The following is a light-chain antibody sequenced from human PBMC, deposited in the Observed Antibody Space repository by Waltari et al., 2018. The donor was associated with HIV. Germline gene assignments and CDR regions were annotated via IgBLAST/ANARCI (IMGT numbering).Light chain of an antibody. J-gene: IGKJ1*01. CDR1: QSVSYN. CDR2: GAS. CDR3: QQYNSWPRA. Sequence: TVMTQSPVTLSVSPGDRVTLSCRGSQSVSYNLAWYQQKRGLAPRLLIFGASTRATDIPVRFSGSGSGTEFNLTISSLQSEDFAVYYCQQYNSWPRAFGQGTKLEVK. V-gene: IGKV3-15*01.